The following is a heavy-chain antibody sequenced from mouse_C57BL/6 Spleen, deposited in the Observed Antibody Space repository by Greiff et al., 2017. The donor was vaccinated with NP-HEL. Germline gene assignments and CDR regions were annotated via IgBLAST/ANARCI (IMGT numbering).Heavy chain of an antibody. D-gene: IGHD1-1*01. CDR1: GYTFTSYG. Sequence: VQLQQSGAELARPGASVKLSCKASGYTFTSYGISWVKQRTGQGLEWIGEIYPRSGNTYYNEKFKGKATLTADKSSSTAYMELRSLTSGDSAVYFCARILLLRYDVEDGGQGTTLTAAS. CDR3: ARILLLRYDVED. V-gene: IGHV1-81*01. J-gene: IGHJ2*01. CDR2: IYPRSGNT.